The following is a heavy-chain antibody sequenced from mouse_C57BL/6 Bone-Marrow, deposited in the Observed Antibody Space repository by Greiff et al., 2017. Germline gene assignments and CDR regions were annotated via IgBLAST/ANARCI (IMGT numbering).Heavy chain of an antibody. CDR1: GFTFTDYY. J-gene: IGHJ4*01. Sequence: EVKLVESGGGLVQPGGSLSLSCAASGFTFTDYYMSWVRQPPGKALEWLGFIRNKANGYTTEYSASVKGRFTISRDNSQSILYLQMNALRAEDSATYYCARYPPWSYYAMDYWGQGTSVTVSS. CDR2: IRNKANGYTT. CDR3: ARYPPWSYYAMDY. V-gene: IGHV7-3*01.